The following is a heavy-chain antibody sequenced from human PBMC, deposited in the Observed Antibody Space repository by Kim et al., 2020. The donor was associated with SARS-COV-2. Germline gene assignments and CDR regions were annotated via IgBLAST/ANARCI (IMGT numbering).Heavy chain of an antibody. CDR3: VGLSPLAAGGRFDY. Sequence: SETLSLTCTVSTGSISSGSYHWSWIRQPPGKGLEWLGGIFYSGSTHHNPSLKSRVSISVDTSKNQFSLKMNSMTAADTAVYYCVGLSPLAAGGRFDYWGQGTLVTVSS. D-gene: IGHD6-13*01. V-gene: IGHV4-39*01. CDR1: TGSISSGSYH. J-gene: IGHJ4*02. CDR2: IFYSGST.